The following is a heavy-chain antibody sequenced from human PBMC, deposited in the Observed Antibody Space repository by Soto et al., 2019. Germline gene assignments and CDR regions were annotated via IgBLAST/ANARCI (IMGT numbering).Heavy chain of an antibody. J-gene: IGHJ4*02. V-gene: IGHV1-69*13. CDR3: ARGLKPFDY. CDR1: GCTFSSYA. CDR2: IIPIFGTA. Sequence: RAPVKVSCNAAGCTFSSYAISRVRQAPGQGLEWMGGIIPIFGTANYAQKFQGRVTITADESTSTVYMELSSLRSEDTAVYYCARGLKPFDYWGQGTLVTVPS.